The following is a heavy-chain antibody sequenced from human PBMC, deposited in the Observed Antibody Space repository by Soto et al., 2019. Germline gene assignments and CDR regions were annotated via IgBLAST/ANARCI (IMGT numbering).Heavy chain of an antibody. CDR2: INHSGST. CDR1: GGSFSGYY. CDR3: ASRRVRGVRATYFNYYYGMDV. V-gene: IGHV4-34*01. D-gene: IGHD3-10*01. J-gene: IGHJ6*02. Sequence: SETLSLTCAVYGGSFSGYYWSWIRQPPGKGLEWIGEINHSGSTNYNPSLKSRVTISVDTSKNQFSLKLSSVTAADTAVYYCASRRVRGVRATYFNYYYGMDVWGQGTTVTVSS.